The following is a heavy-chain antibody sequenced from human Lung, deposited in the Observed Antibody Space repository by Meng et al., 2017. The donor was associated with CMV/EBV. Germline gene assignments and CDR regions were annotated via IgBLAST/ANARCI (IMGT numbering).Heavy chain of an antibody. Sequence: QLVSEEKKSGLCGKGSAKASGYSCTSSYFNRVRQDPGQGLEWMGIINPSGGHTRSAQKFQDRVTMTRDTSTSAVYMDVSSLRSEDTAVYYCARGAYMYGSPQYFFDFWGQGTLVTVSS. J-gene: IGHJ4*02. V-gene: IGHV1-46*01. CDR3: ARGAYMYGSPQYFFDF. D-gene: IGHD5-18*01. CDR2: INPSGGHT. CDR1: GYSCTSSY.